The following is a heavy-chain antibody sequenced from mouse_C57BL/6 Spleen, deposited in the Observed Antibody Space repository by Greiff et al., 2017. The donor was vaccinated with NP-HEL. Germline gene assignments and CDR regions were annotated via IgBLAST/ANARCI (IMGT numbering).Heavy chain of an antibody. Sequence: QVQLQQPGAELVKPGASVKLSCKASGYTFTSYWMHWVKQRPGQGLEWIGMIHPNSGSTNYNEKFKSKATLTVDKSSSTAYRQLSSLTSEDSAVYYCARRGTGAFDYWGQGTTLTVSS. V-gene: IGHV1-64*01. CDR2: IHPNSGST. D-gene: IGHD4-1*01. CDR1: GYTFTSYW. CDR3: ARRGTGAFDY. J-gene: IGHJ2*01.